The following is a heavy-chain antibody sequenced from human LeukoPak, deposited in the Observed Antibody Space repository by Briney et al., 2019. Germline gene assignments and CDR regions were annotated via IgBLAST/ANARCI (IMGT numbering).Heavy chain of an antibody. J-gene: IGHJ4*02. Sequence: ASETLSLTCTVSGGSMSLYYWSWIRQPAGKGLEWIGEINHSGSTNYNPSLKSRVTISVDTSKNQFSLKLSSVTAADTAVYYCARGGYYYDSSGYFPQSDYWGQGTLVTVSS. V-gene: IGHV4-34*01. CDR3: ARGGYYYDSSGYFPQSDY. CDR1: GGSMSLYY. CDR2: INHSGST. D-gene: IGHD3-22*01.